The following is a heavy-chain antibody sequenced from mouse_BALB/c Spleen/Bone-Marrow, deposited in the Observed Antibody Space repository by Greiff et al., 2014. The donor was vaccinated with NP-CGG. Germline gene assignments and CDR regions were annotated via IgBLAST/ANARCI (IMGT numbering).Heavy chain of an antibody. Sequence: VMLVESGAELVRPGSSVKISCKASGYAFSSYWMNWVKQRPGQGLEWIGPIYPGDGDTNYHGNFKDKVTLTTDKSSTTAYMQLSSLTSEDSAVYFCARGGRVTGDYFDYWGQGTTLTVSS. CDR2: IYPGDGDT. CDR1: GYAFSSYW. CDR3: ARGGRVTGDYFDY. V-gene: IGHV1-80*01. D-gene: IGHD4-1*01. J-gene: IGHJ2*01.